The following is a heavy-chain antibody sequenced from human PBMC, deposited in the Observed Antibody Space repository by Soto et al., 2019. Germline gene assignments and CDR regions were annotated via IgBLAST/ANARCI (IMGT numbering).Heavy chain of an antibody. CDR3: ARDRHIVVVTAMGPYYFDY. J-gene: IGHJ4*02. V-gene: IGHV3-30-3*01. CDR2: ISYDGSNK. D-gene: IGHD2-21*02. CDR1: GFTFSSYA. Sequence: GGSLRLSCAASGFTFSSYAMHWVRQAPGKGLEWVAVISYDGSNKYYADSVKGRFTISRDNSKNTLYLQMNSLRAEDTAVYYCARDRHIVVVTAMGPYYFDYWGQGTLVTVSS.